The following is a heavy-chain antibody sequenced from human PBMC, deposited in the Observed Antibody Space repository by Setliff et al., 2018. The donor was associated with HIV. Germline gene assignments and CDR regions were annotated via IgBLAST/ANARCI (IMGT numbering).Heavy chain of an antibody. Sequence: PGGSLRLSCAASGFTLSDAWMSWVRQGPGKGLEWVGRIKSNTDYGTTDYATPLKGRFTISKDDSKNTLFLQMKSLKTEDTAVYYCTKGTRYSGFWGQGTLVTVSS. V-gene: IGHV3-15*01. CDR3: TKGTRYSGF. CDR1: GFTLSDAW. D-gene: IGHD6-13*01. J-gene: IGHJ4*02. CDR2: IKSNTDYGTT.